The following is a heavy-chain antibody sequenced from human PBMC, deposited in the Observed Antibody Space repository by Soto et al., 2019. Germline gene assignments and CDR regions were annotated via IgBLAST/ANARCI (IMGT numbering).Heavy chain of an antibody. V-gene: IGHV4-59*01. CDR3: ARFAAMSVSRYCSSTSCYRYYGMDV. Sequence: QVQLQESGPGLVKPSETLSLTCTVSGGSISSYYWSWIRQPPGKGLEWIGYIYYSGSTNYNPSLKSRVTISVDTSKNQFSLKLSSVTAADTAVYYCARFAAMSVSRYCSSTSCYRYYGMDVW. CDR2: IYYSGST. CDR1: GGSISSYY. D-gene: IGHD2-2*01. J-gene: IGHJ6*01.